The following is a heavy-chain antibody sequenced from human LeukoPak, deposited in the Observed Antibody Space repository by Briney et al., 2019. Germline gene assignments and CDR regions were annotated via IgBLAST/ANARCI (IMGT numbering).Heavy chain of an antibody. Sequence: ASVKVSCKASGYTFTSYDINWVRQATGQGLEWMGWMNPNSGNTGYAQKFQGRVTMTRNTSISTAYMELSSLRSEDTAVYYCARALQQQLTNWFDPWGQGTLVTVSS. V-gene: IGHV1-8*01. D-gene: IGHD6-13*01. CDR2: MNPNSGNT. CDR3: ARALQQQLTNWFDP. J-gene: IGHJ5*02. CDR1: GYTFTSYD.